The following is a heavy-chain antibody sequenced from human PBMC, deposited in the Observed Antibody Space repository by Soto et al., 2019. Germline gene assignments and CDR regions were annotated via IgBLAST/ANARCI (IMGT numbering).Heavy chain of an antibody. CDR2: IWYDGSNK. D-gene: IGHD2-15*01. CDR3: ARDPGLGRYCSGGSCHSNDY. V-gene: IGHV3-33*01. Sequence: GGSLRLSCAASGFTFSSYGMHWVRQAPGKGLEWVAVIWYDGSNKYYADSVKGRFTISRDNSKKTLYLQMNSLRAEDTAVYYCARDPGLGRYCSGGSCHSNDYWGQGTLVPVSS. J-gene: IGHJ4*02. CDR1: GFTFSSYG.